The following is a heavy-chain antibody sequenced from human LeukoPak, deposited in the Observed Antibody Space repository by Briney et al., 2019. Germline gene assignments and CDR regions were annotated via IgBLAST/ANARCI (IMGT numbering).Heavy chain of an antibody. CDR3: ATLVGYGSFFDY. V-gene: IGHV5-51*01. Sequence: GESLKTSCKGSGYSFTSYWIGWVRHVPGKGLEYMGIIYPGDSDTRYSPSFQGQVTISADKSISTAYLQWSGLKASDTAMYYCATLVGYGSFFDYWGQGTLVTVSS. D-gene: IGHD3-10*01. CDR1: GYSFTSYW. CDR2: IYPGDSDT. J-gene: IGHJ4*02.